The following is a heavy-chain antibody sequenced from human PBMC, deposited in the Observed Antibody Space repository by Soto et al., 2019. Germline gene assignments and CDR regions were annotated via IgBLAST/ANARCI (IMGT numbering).Heavy chain of an antibody. CDR1: GFTFSNAW. Sequence: PGCSLRLSCAASGFTFSNAWMSWVRQAPGKGLEWVGRIKSKNNGGTTDYAAPVKGRFTISRDDSKNTLYLQLKSLRTEDTAVYYCTTDDPINRSWGQGTLVTASS. J-gene: IGHJ5*02. CDR3: TTDDPINRS. V-gene: IGHV3-15*01. CDR2: IKSKNNGGTT.